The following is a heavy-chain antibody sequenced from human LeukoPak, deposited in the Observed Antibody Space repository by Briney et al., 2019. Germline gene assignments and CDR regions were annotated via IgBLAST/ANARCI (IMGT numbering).Heavy chain of an antibody. J-gene: IGHJ4*02. CDR2: ISWNSGSI. CDR1: GFTFDDYA. D-gene: IGHD1-26*01. CDR3: VKGLSGSYFFFDY. Sequence: GRSLRLSCAASGFTFDDYAMHWVRQAPGKGLEWVSGISWNSGSIGYADSVKGRFTISRDNAKNSLYLQMNSLRAEDTALYYCVKGLSGSYFFFDYWGQGTLVTVSS. V-gene: IGHV3-9*01.